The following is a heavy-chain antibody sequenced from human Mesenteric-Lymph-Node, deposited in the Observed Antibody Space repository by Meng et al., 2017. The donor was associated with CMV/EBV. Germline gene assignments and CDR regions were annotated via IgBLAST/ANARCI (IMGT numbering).Heavy chain of an antibody. V-gene: IGHV4-39*07. CDR1: GGSISSSSYY. CDR2: IYYSGST. J-gene: IGHJ4*02. Sequence: ESLKISCTVSGGSISSSSYYWGWIRQPPGKGLEWLGSIYYSGSTYYNPSLKSRVTISVDTSKNQFSLNLNSVTAADTAVYYCASMQRHYDRRADLKGVTFDHWGQGTPVTVSS. CDR3: ASMQRHYDRRADLKGVTFDH. D-gene: IGHD3-22*01.